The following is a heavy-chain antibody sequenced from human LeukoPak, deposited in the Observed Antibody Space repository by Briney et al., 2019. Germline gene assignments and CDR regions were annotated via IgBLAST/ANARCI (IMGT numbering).Heavy chain of an antibody. Sequence: SETLSLTCTVSGASISSLYWNWIRQPPGKGLEWIGYISHSGSSTYNPSLNSRVTISIDTSKNQFSLKLSSVTAADTAVYYCARGGGCRSTSCDFDHWGQGTLVTVS. CDR3: ARGGGCRSTSCDFDH. J-gene: IGHJ4*02. V-gene: IGHV4-59*11. CDR2: ISHSGSS. D-gene: IGHD2-2*01. CDR1: GASISSLY.